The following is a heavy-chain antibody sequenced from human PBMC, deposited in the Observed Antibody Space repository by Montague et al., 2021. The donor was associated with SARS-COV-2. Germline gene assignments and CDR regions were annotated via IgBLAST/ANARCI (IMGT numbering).Heavy chain of an antibody. CDR1: GFTFSSYA. Sequence: SLRLSCAASGFTFSSYAMSWVHQAPGKGLEWVAHIKQDGSEKYYVDSVKGRFTIHRDNAKNSLYLQMNSLRAEDTAVYYCAGDMRMGATYYYYYGMGVWGQGTTVTVCS. V-gene: IGHV3-7*01. D-gene: IGHD1-26*01. J-gene: IGHJ6*02. CDR3: AGDMRMGATYYYYYGMGV. CDR2: IKQDGSEK.